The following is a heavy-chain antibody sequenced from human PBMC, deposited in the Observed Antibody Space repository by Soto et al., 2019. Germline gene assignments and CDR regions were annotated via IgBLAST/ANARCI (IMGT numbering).Heavy chain of an antibody. CDR3: TRDQTLPYYDFWSGYYSSGVYYYYYMDV. D-gene: IGHD3-3*01. J-gene: IGHJ6*03. CDR1: GFTFSGSA. V-gene: IGHV3-73*01. Sequence: GGSLRLSCAASGFTFSGSAMHWVRQASGKGLEWVGRIRSKANSYATAYAASVKGRFTISRDDSKNTAYLQMNSLKTEDTAVYYCTRDQTLPYYDFWSGYYSSGVYYYYYMDVWGKGTTVTVSS. CDR2: IRSKANSYAT.